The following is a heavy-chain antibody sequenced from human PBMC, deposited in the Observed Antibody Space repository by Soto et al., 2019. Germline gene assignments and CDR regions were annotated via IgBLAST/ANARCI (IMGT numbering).Heavy chain of an antibody. J-gene: IGHJ4*02. CDR2: IYYNGDT. CDR3: ARSHRDNWGSPDYFDY. D-gene: IGHD7-27*01. Sequence: QVQLQESGPGLVKPSQTLSLTCTVSGGSISSGGYYWSWIRQHPGKGLEWIGYIYYNGDTYYNPSLKSRVSISIDTSKNQFSLRLTSVTAADTAVYCCARSHRDNWGSPDYFDYWGQGTLVTVSS. CDR1: GGSISSGGYY. V-gene: IGHV4-31*03.